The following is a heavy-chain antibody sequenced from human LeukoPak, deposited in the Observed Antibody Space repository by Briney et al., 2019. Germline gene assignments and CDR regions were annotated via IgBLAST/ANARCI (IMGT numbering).Heavy chain of an antibody. V-gene: IGHV3-48*03. D-gene: IGHD3-10*02. CDR3: VELGITMIGGV. Sequence: GGSLRLSCAASGFTFSSYEMNWVRQAPGKGLEWVSYISSGGGPIYYADSVKGRFTISRDNAKNSLYLQMISLRAEDTTVYYCVELGITMIGGVWGKGTTVTISS. J-gene: IGHJ6*04. CDR2: ISSGGGPI. CDR1: GFTFSSYE.